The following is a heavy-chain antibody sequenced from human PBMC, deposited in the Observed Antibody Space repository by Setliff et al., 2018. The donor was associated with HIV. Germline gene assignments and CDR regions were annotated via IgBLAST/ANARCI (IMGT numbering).Heavy chain of an antibody. CDR3: ARGIAAAGIYYYAMDV. Sequence: SLRLSCAASGFTFDRYWMHWVRQAPGKGLVWVSRVNSDGSSKTYADSVKDRFTISRDNAKNTLYLQMNSLRGEDTAVYFCARGIAAAGIYYYAMDVWGQGTTVTVSS. CDR1: GFTFDRYW. J-gene: IGHJ6*02. CDR2: VNSDGSSK. V-gene: IGHV3-74*01. D-gene: IGHD6-13*01.